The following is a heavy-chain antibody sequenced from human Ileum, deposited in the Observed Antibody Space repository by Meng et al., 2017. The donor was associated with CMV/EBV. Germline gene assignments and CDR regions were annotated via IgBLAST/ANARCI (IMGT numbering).Heavy chain of an antibody. J-gene: IGHJ4*02. CDR2: ISSSGLTT. D-gene: IGHD3-3*01. V-gene: IGHV3-11*01. CDR1: GFAFGNHF. CDR3: GNLRTLE. Sequence: GGSLRLSCAASGFAFGNHFMNWIRQAPGKGLEWVSYISSSGLTTYYADSVKGRFTISRDNAKNSLYLQMNNLRDDDTAIYFCGNLRTLEWGQGTVVTVSS.